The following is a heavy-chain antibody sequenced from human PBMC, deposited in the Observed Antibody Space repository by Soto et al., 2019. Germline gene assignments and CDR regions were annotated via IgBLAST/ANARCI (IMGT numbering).Heavy chain of an antibody. D-gene: IGHD3-10*01. V-gene: IGHV3-33*01. J-gene: IGHJ6*02. CDR3: ARDSFSLYRSGSYLMTYGMDV. CDR1: GFTFSSYG. Sequence: XVSLRLSCAASGFTFSSYGMHWVRQAPGKGLEWVAVIWYDGSNKYYADSVKGRFTISRDNSKNTLYLQMNSLRAEDTAVYYCARDSFSLYRSGSYLMTYGMDVWGQGTTVTVSS. CDR2: IWYDGSNK.